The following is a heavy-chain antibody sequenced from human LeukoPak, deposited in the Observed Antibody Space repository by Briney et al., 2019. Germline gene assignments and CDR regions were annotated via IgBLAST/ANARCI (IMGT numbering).Heavy chain of an antibody. CDR3: ARGYYYDSSGHYPIDY. CDR2: INWNGGST. J-gene: IGHJ4*02. CDR1: GFTFDDYG. Sequence: GGSLRLSCAASGFTFDDYGMSWVRQAPGKGLEWVSGINWNGGSTGYADSVKGRFTISRDNAKNSLYLQMNSLRAEDTALYHCARGYYYDSSGHYPIDYWGQGTLVTVSS. D-gene: IGHD3-22*01. V-gene: IGHV3-20*01.